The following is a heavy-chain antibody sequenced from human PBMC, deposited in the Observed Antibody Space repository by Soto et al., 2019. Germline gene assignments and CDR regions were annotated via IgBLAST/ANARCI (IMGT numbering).Heavy chain of an antibody. CDR2: ISYDGSNK. V-gene: IGHV3-30*18. CDR1: GFTFSSYG. CDR3: AKDYCSGGSCRSPVSYYFDY. D-gene: IGHD2-15*01. J-gene: IGHJ4*02. Sequence: PGGSLRLSCAASGFTFSSYGMHWVRQAPGKGLEWVAVISYDGSNKYYADSVKGRFTISRDNSKNTLYLQMNSLRAEDTAVYYCAKDYCSGGSCRSPVSYYFDYWGQGTLVTVSS.